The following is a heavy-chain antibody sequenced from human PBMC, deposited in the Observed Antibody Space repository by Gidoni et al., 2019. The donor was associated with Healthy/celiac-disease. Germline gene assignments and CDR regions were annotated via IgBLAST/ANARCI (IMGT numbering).Heavy chain of an antibody. Sequence: QVQLVESGGGVVQPGRSLRLSCAASGFPFSSYGMHWVRRAPGKGLEWVAVIWYDGSNKYYADSVKGRFTISRDNSKNTLYLQMNSLRAEDTAVYYCARDKESVVVPAAFWFDPWGQGTLVTVSS. J-gene: IGHJ5*02. V-gene: IGHV3-33*01. CDR1: GFPFSSYG. CDR2: IWYDGSNK. CDR3: ARDKESVVVPAAFWFDP. D-gene: IGHD2-2*01.